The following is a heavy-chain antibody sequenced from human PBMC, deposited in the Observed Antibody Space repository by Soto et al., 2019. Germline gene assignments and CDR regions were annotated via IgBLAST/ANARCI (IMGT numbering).Heavy chain of an antibody. CDR2: IYYSGST. V-gene: IGHV4-59*01. D-gene: IGHD3-10*01. CDR1: GGSISSYY. J-gene: IGHJ6*02. CDR3: ARAAIRGDYYYGMDV. Sequence: SETLSLTCTVSGGSISSYYWSWIRQPPGKGLEWIGYIYYSGSTNYNPSLKSRVTISVDTSKNQFSLKLSSVTAADTAVYYCARAAIRGDYYYGMDVWGQGTTVTVSS.